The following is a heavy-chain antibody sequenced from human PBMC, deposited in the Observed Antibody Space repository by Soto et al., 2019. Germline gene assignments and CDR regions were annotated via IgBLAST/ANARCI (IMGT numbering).Heavy chain of an antibody. Sequence: GGSLRLSCAASGFTFSSYAMSWVRQAPGKGLEWVSAISGSGGSTYYADSVKGRFTISRDNSKNTLYLQMNSLRAEDTAVYYCAKGGLYCSSTSCYTGGYYYYYGMDVWGQGTTVTVSS. D-gene: IGHD2-2*02. CDR1: GFTFSSYA. CDR3: AKGGLYCSSTSCYTGGYYYYYGMDV. V-gene: IGHV3-23*01. CDR2: ISGSGGST. J-gene: IGHJ6*02.